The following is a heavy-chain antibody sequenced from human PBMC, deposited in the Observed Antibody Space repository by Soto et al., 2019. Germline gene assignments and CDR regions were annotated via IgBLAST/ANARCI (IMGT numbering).Heavy chain of an antibody. Sequence: EVQVVESGGGLVQPGGSLRLSCAASGFTVSSNYMNWVRQAPGKGLEWVSVIYSGGSTNYADSVKGRFTISRDNSKNTSYLQMNSLRAGDTAVYYWARGPRIPTAGTVDYWVQGTLVTVSS. CDR2: IYSGGST. CDR1: GFTVSSNY. J-gene: IGHJ4*02. D-gene: IGHD6-13*01. V-gene: IGHV3-66*01. CDR3: ARGPRIPTAGTVDY.